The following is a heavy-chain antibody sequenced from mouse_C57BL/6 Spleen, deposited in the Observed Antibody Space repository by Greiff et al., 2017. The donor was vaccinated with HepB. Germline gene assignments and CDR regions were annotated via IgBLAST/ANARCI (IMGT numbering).Heavy chain of an antibody. J-gene: IGHJ4*01. CDR1: GYAFSSYW. V-gene: IGHV1-80*01. Sequence: VKLMESGAELVKPGASVKISCKASGYAFSSYWMNWVKQRPGKGLEWIGQIYPGDGDTNYNGKFKGKATLTADKSSSTAYMQLSSLTSEDSAVYFCAREGNRDYAMDYWGQGTSVTVSS. CDR2: IYPGDGDT. CDR3: AREGNRDYAMDY.